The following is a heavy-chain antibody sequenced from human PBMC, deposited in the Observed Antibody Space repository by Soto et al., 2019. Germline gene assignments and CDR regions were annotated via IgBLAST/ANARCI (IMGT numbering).Heavy chain of an antibody. D-gene: IGHD6-13*01. J-gene: IGHJ6*02. CDR2: FDPEDGET. V-gene: IGHV1-24*01. Sequence: ASVKVSCKVSGYTLTELSMHWVRQAPGKGLEWMGGFDPEDGETIYAQKFQGRVTMTEDTSTDTAYMELSSLRSEDTAVYYCATGCASAAAGIICYYYYGMDVWGQGTTVTVSS. CDR1: GYTLTELS. CDR3: ATGCASAAAGIICYYYYGMDV.